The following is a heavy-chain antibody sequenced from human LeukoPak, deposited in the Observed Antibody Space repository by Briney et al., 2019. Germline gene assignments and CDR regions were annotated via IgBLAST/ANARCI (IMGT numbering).Heavy chain of an antibody. Sequence: PGRSLRLSCAASGFTFSSYAMHWVRQAPGKGLEWVAVISYDGSNKYYADSVKGRFTISRDNSKNTLYLQMNSLRAEDTAVYYCAREKRYCSSTSCYGLGYWGQGTLVTVSS. J-gene: IGHJ4*02. CDR2: ISYDGSNK. V-gene: IGHV3-30*04. CDR1: GFTFSSYA. D-gene: IGHD2-2*01. CDR3: AREKRYCSSTSCYGLGY.